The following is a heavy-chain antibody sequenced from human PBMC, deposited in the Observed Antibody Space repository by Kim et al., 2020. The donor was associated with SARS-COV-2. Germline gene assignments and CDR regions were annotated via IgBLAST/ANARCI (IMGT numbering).Heavy chain of an antibody. Sequence: TYYNPSLKSRVTRSVDRSKNQFYLKLSSVTAADTAVYYCARDSQIRAFDIWGQGTMVTVSS. CDR2: T. J-gene: IGHJ3*02. V-gene: IGHV4-30-2*01. CDR3: ARDSQIRAFDI.